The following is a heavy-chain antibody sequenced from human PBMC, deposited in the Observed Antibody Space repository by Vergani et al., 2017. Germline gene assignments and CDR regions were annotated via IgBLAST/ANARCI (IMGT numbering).Heavy chain of an antibody. Sequence: EVQLVESGGGLVKPGGSLRLSCAASGFTFSSYSMNWVRQAPGKGLEWVSSISSSSSYIYYADSVKGRFTISRDNAKNSLYLQMNSLRAEDTAVYYCARESYSSSWYYYYYMDVWGKGTTVTVSS. CDR3: ARESYSSSWYYYYYMDV. V-gene: IGHV3-21*01. J-gene: IGHJ6*03. CDR2: ISSSSSYI. D-gene: IGHD6-13*01. CDR1: GFTFSSYS.